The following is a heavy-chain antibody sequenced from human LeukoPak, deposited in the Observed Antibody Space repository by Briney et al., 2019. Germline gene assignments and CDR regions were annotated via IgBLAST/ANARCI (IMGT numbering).Heavy chain of an antibody. J-gene: IGHJ4*02. Sequence: GGSLRLSCAASGFTFDDYGMSWVRQAPGKGLEWVSGINWNGGSTGYADSVKGRFTISRDNAKNSLYLQMNSLRAEDTALYYCARVGIAVASRHPGVDYWGQGTLVTVSS. CDR2: INWNGGST. CDR1: GFTFDDYG. CDR3: ARVGIAVASRHPGVDY. V-gene: IGHV3-20*04. D-gene: IGHD6-19*01.